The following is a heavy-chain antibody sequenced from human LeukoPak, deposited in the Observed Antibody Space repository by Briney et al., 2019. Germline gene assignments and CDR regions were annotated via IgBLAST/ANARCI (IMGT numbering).Heavy chain of an antibody. Sequence: PSETLSLTCTVSGGSISSSSYYWGWIRQPPGEGLEWIGSIYYSGSTYYNPSLKSRVTISVDTSKNQFSLKLSSVTAADTAVYYCARVHYYGSGSYCIDYWGQGTLVTVSS. V-gene: IGHV4-39*07. J-gene: IGHJ4*02. D-gene: IGHD3-10*01. CDR3: ARVHYYGSGSYCIDY. CDR1: GGSISSSSYY. CDR2: IYYSGST.